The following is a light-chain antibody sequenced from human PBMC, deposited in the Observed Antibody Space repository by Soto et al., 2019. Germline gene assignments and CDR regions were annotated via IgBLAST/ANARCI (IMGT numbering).Light chain of an antibody. CDR1: QSISDR. CDR2: RAS. Sequence: DIRLTQSPSTLSASVGDRVTITCRASQSISDRLAWYQQKSGKAPRLLIYRASSLENGVPSRFSGSGSGTEFTLTISSLQPDDFATDYCQRYDVYSAITFGQGTKLDI. V-gene: IGKV1-5*03. J-gene: IGKJ2*01. CDR3: QRYDVYSAIT.